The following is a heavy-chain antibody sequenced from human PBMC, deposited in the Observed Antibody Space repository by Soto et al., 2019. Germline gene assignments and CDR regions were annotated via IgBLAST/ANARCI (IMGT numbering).Heavy chain of an antibody. CDR1: GYSFTSYW. Sequence: ESVKISFKGSGYSFTSYWIGWVRQIPGKGLEWMGIIYPGDSDTRYSPSFQGQVTISADKSISTAYLQWSSLKASDTAMYYCARRGIAAAAVPWFDPWGQGTLVTVSS. V-gene: IGHV5-51*01. CDR3: ARRGIAAAAVPWFDP. D-gene: IGHD6-13*01. J-gene: IGHJ5*02. CDR2: IYPGDSDT.